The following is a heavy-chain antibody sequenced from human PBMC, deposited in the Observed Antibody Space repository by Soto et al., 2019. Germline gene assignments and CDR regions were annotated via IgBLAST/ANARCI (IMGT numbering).Heavy chain of an antibody. J-gene: IGHJ4*02. CDR2: MNPNSGNT. Sequence: GASVKVSCKASGYTFTSYDINWVRQATGQGLEWMGWMNPNSGNTGYAQKFQGRVTMTRNTSISTAYMELSSLRSEDTAVYYCARVPKVELRQFDYWRQGTLVTVSS. V-gene: IGHV1-8*01. D-gene: IGHD1-7*01. CDR3: ARVPKVELRQFDY. CDR1: GYTFTSYD.